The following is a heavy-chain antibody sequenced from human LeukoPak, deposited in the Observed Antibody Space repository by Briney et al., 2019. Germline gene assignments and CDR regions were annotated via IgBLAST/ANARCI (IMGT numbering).Heavy chain of an antibody. D-gene: IGHD2-2*01. CDR1: GFTFWSHS. CDR3: ARLYCRSQGCDSYFDS. CDR2: INQEGNGK. J-gene: IGHJ4*02. V-gene: IGHV3-7*01. Sequence: GGSLRLSCEASGFTFWSHSMTWVRQAPGKGLEWVGSINQEGNGKFYADSVKGRFTMSRDNAQNSLFLQMDTLRLDDSAIYYCARLYCRSQGCDSYFDSWGQGTLVTVSS.